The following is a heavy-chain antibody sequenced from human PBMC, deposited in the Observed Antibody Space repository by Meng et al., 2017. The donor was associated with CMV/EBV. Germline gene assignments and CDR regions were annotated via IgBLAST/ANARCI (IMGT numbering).Heavy chain of an antibody. J-gene: IGHJ3*02. V-gene: IGHV3-9*01. D-gene: IGHD4-17*01. CDR3: ARVRTTVTPLDAFDI. CDR2: ISWNSGSI. Sequence: GGSLRLSCAASGFTFDDYAMHWVRQAPGKGLEWVSGISWNSGSIGYADSVKGRFTISRDNAKNSLYLQMNSLRAEDTAVYYCARVRTTVTPLDAFDIWGQGTMVTVSS. CDR1: GFTFDDYA.